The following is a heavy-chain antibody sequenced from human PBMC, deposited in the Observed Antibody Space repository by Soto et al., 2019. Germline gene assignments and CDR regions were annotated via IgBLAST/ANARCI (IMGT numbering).Heavy chain of an antibody. CDR1: GGSISSYY. D-gene: IGHD3-10*01. J-gene: IGHJ3*02. V-gene: IGHV4-59*12. Sequence: SETLSLTCTVSGGSISSYYWSWIRQPPGKGLEWIGYIYYSGSTNYNPSLKSRVTISVDTSKNQFSLKLSSVTAADTAVYYCARDGLWFGEPTSAAFDIWGQGTMVTVSS. CDR3: ARDGLWFGEPTSAAFDI. CDR2: IYYSGST.